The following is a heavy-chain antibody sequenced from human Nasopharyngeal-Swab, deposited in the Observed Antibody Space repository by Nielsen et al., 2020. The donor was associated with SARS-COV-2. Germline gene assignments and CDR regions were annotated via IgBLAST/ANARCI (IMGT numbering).Heavy chain of an antibody. Sequence: SLKISCAASGFTFDGYAMHWVRQAPGKGLEWVSGISWNSGSIGYADSVKGRFTISRDNAKNSLYLQMNSLRAEDTALYYCAKDSDGMDVWGQGTTVTVSS. CDR1: GFTFDGYA. V-gene: IGHV3-9*01. CDR3: AKDSDGMDV. CDR2: ISWNSGSI. J-gene: IGHJ6*02.